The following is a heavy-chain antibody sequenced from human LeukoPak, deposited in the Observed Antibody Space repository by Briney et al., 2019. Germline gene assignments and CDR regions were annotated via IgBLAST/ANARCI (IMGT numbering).Heavy chain of an antibody. V-gene: IGHV1-46*04. D-gene: IGHD3-16*01. CDR1: GYTFTGYS. CDR2: INPSGGST. Sequence: GASVKVSCKASGYTFTGYSMHWVKQAPGQGLEWMGIINPSGGSTSHAQKLQGRVTMTRDTPTKTVYMELSSLRSEDTAVYYCARDGAGGLDVWGQGTMVTVSS. CDR3: ARDGAGGLDV. J-gene: IGHJ6*02.